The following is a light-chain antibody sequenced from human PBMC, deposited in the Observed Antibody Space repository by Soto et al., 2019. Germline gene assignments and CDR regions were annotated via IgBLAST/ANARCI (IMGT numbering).Light chain of an antibody. Sequence: QSVLTQPPSVSGTPGLRVNISCSGGISNIGKDTVNWYQQLPGTAPKLLMFNDDKRPSGVPDRFSGSRSGTSASLAISGLQSDDEAVDFCSTLDASLNGWVFGGGTKRTVL. CDR1: ISNIGKDT. V-gene: IGLV1-44*01. CDR3: STLDASLNGWV. J-gene: IGLJ3*02. CDR2: NDD.